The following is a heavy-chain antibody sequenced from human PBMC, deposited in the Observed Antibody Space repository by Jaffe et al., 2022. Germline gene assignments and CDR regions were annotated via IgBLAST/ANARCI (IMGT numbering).Heavy chain of an antibody. CDR3: ARPDTYCSGGSCYGWFDP. J-gene: IGHJ5*02. CDR2: IYHSGST. Sequence: QVQLQESGPGLVKPSETLSLTCAVSGYSISSGYYWGWIRQPPGKGLEWIGSIYHSGSTYYNPSLKSRVTISVDTSKNQFSLKLSSVTAADTAVYYCARPDTYCSGGSCYGWFDPWGQGTLVTVSS. D-gene: IGHD2-15*01. CDR1: GYSISSGYY. V-gene: IGHV4-38-2*01.